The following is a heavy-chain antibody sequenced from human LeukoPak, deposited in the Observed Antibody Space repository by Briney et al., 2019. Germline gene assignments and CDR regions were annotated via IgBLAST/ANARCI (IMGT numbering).Heavy chain of an antibody. Sequence: SETLSLTCTVSGGSIGRSSYYWGWIRQPPGKGLEWIGSIYYSGSTYYNPSLKSRVTISVDTSKNQFSLKLSSVTAADTAVYYCARPVAVTTSLLWEMGAFDIWGQGTMVTVSS. CDR3: ARPVAVTTSLLWEMGAFDI. CDR1: GGSIGRSSYY. J-gene: IGHJ3*02. D-gene: IGHD4-17*01. V-gene: IGHV4-39*07. CDR2: IYYSGST.